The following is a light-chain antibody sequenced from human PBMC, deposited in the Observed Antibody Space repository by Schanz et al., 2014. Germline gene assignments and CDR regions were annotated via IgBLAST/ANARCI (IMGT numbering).Light chain of an antibody. CDR1: SSDIGGYDY. J-gene: IGLJ1*01. CDR2: DVS. CDR3: SSCAGSTAAYV. V-gene: IGLV2-14*01. Sequence: QSALTQPASMSGSPGQSITISCNGSSSDIGGYDYVSWYQQHPGKAPKLMIYDVSARPSGVSNRFSGSKSGNTASLTVSGLQAEDEVDYNGSSCAGSTAAYVFGTGTKLTVL.